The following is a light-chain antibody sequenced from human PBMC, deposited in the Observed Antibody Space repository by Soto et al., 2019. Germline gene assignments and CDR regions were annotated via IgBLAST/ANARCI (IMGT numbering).Light chain of an antibody. CDR3: CSYAWSITFYV. CDR1: NSDVGSYNL. J-gene: IGLJ1*01. Sequence: QSALTQPASVSGSPGQSITISCTGTNSDVGSYNLVSWYQPHAGKAPKLVIYKGSERPSGVSNRFSGSKSGNTASPTISGLQAEDEADYYGCSYAWSITFYVFGTGTKLTVL. V-gene: IGLV2-23*01. CDR2: KGS.